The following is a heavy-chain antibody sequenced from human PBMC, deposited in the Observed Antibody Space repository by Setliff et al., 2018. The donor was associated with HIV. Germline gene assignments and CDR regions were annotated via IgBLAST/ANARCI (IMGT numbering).Heavy chain of an antibody. V-gene: IGHV1-18*01. J-gene: IGHJ5*01. D-gene: IGHD3-22*01. CDR1: GYIFDAYA. Sequence: AVNVSCQTSGYIFDAYASTGVRQAPGQGLAWMGWISPYNGDINYAQKVQGRVTVTIDTSATTAYMELRSLTPDDTAVYYCARGPKLMIPTSNWFDSWGQGTPVTVSS. CDR3: ARGPKLMIPTSNWFDS. CDR2: ISPYNGDI.